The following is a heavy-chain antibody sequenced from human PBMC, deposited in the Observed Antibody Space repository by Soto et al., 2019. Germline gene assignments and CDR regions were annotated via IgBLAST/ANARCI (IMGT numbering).Heavy chain of an antibody. CDR3: ARVYYDQNWFDP. CDR2: IYSSGST. D-gene: IGHD3-3*01. CDR1: GGSISPHY. Sequence: TSETLSLTCIVSGGSISPHYCTWIRQAAGKGLEWIGRIYSSGSTNYNPSLKSRVTMSVDTSKNQFSLKLSSVTAADTAVYYCARVYYDQNWFDPWGQGTLVTVSS. J-gene: IGHJ5*02. V-gene: IGHV4-4*07.